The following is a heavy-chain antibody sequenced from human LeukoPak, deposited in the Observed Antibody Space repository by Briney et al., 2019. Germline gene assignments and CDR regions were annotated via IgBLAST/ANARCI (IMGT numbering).Heavy chain of an antibody. V-gene: IGHV4-30-2*01. CDR2: IYHSGST. D-gene: IGHD1-26*01. J-gene: IGHJ4*02. CDR3: ARQGPRLGYSGSSGDFDY. Sequence: SQTLSLTCTVSGGSISSGGYYWSWIRQPPGKGLEWIGYIYHSGSTYYNPPLKSRVTISVDRSKNQFSLKLSSVTAADTAVYYCARQGPRLGYSGSSGDFDYWGQGTLVTVSS. CDR1: GGSISSGGYY.